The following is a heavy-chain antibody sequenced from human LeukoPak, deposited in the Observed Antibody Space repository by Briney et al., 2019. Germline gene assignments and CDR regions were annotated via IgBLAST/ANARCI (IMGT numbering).Heavy chain of an antibody. CDR1: GFTFSDYY. CDR3: ARVQDWGDYYFDY. V-gene: IGHV3-7*01. D-gene: IGHD7-27*01. CDR2: IKQDGSEK. J-gene: IGHJ4*02. Sequence: GGSLRLSCAASGFTFSDYYMSWIRQAPGKGLEWVANIKQDGSEKYYVNSVKGRFTISRDNAKNSLYLQMNSLRAEDTAVYYCARVQDWGDYYFDYWGQGTLVTVSS.